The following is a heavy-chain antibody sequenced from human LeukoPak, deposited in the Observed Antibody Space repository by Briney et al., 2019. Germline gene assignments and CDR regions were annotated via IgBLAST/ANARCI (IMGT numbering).Heavy chain of an antibody. CDR1: GFTFSSYA. Sequence: PGGSLRLSCAASGFTFSSYAMTWVRQAPGKGLKWVSAISDSGGSTYYADSVKGRFTISRDNSKNTLYLQMNSLRAEDTAVYYCAKGLNRNYFGGTDWGQGTLVTVSS. CDR3: AKGLNRNYFGGTD. CDR2: ISDSGGST. V-gene: IGHV3-23*01. J-gene: IGHJ4*02. D-gene: IGHD1-14*01.